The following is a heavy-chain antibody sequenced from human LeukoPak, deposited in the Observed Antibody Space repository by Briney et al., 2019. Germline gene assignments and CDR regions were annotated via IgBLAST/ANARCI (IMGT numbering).Heavy chain of an antibody. CDR2: IKQDGSEK. CDR3: APSGGYHNWFDP. Sequence: PGGSLRLSCAASGFTFSSYWMSWVRQAPGKGLEWVANIKQDGSEKYYVDSVKGRFTISRDNAKNSLYLQMNSLRAEDPAVYYCAPSGGYHNWFDPWGQGTLVTVSS. CDR1: GFTFSSYW. V-gene: IGHV3-7*01. D-gene: IGHD1-26*01. J-gene: IGHJ5*02.